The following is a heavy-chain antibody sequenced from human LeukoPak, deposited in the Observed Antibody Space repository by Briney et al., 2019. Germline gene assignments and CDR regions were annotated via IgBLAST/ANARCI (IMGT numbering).Heavy chain of an antibody. V-gene: IGHV1-24*01. D-gene: IGHD1-26*01. CDR2: FDPEDGET. CDR3: ATGDSGSDLFDY. Sequence: GASVKVSCKVSGYTLTELSMHWVRQAPGKGLEWMGGFDPEDGETIYAQKFQGRVTVTEDTSTDTAYMELSSLRSEDTAVYYCATGDSGSDLFDYWGQGTLVTVSS. J-gene: IGHJ4*02. CDR1: GYTLTELS.